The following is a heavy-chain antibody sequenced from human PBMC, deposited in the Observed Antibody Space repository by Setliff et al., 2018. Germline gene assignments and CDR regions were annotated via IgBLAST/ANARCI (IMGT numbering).Heavy chain of an antibody. J-gene: IGHJ4*02. D-gene: IGHD1-1*01. CDR3: ARTGTYRYFDS. Sequence: PSETLSLTCTVSGDSISSGSHYWGWIRQPPGKGLEWIGRIHYRGTTYSNVSLASRFTISVDTSKNQSSLKLTSVTAADTAVYYCARTGTYRYFDSWGQGTRVTVSS. CDR1: GDSISSGSHY. CDR2: IHYRGTT. V-gene: IGHV4-39*07.